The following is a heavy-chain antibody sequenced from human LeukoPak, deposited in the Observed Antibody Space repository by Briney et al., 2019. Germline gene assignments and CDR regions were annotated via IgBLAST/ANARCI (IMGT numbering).Heavy chain of an antibody. Sequence: GGSLRLSCAASGFTFTNAWKTWVRQAPGKGLEWVANIKQDGSEKYYVDSVKGRFTISRDNAKNSLYLQMDSLRAEDTAVYYCARGRLGYWGQGTLVTVSS. J-gene: IGHJ4*02. D-gene: IGHD3-16*01. CDR3: ARGRLGY. V-gene: IGHV3-7*05. CDR1: GFTFTNAW. CDR2: IKQDGSEK.